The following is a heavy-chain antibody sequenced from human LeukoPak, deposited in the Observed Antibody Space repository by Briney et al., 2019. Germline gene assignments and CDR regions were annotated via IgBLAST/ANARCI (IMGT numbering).Heavy chain of an antibody. D-gene: IGHD6-13*01. CDR3: AFGQQQLEGSIDY. V-gene: IGHV1-2*02. CDR2: INLNSGGT. CDR1: GYTFTGYY. Sequence: ASVKVSCKASGYTFTGYYMHWVRQAPGQGLEWMGWINLNSGGTNYAQKFQGRVTMTRDTSISTAYMELSRLRSDDTAVYYCAFGQQQLEGSIDYWGQGTLVTVSS. J-gene: IGHJ4*02.